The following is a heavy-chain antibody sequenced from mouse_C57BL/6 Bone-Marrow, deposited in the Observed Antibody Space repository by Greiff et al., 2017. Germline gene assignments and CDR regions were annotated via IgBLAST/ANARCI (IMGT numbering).Heavy chain of an antibody. Sequence: QVHVKQSGAELVRPGSSVKLSCKASGYTFTSYWMHWVKQRPIQGLEWIGNIDPSDSETHYNQKFKDKATLTVDKSSSTAYMQLSSLTSEDSAVYYCARSSYYGGGFWYFDVWGTGTTVTVSS. J-gene: IGHJ1*03. CDR3: ARSSYYGGGFWYFDV. D-gene: IGHD1-1*01. V-gene: IGHV1-52*01. CDR1: GYTFTSYW. CDR2: IDPSDSET.